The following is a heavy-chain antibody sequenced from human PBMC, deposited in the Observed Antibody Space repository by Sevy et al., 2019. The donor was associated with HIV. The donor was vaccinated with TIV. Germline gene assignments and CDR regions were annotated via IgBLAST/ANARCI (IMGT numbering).Heavy chain of an antibody. CDR1: GGSFSGYY. J-gene: IGHJ6*01. CDR3: ARGSGGYSYGLYYYYHGMDV. CDR2: INHSGST. D-gene: IGHD5-18*01. V-gene: IGHV4-34*01. Sequence: SETLSLTCAVYGGSFSGYYWSWIRQPPGKGLEWIGEINHSGSTNYNPSLKSRVTISVDTSKNQFSLKLSSVTAADTVGYYCARGSGGYSYGLYYYYHGMDVWGQGTTVTVSS.